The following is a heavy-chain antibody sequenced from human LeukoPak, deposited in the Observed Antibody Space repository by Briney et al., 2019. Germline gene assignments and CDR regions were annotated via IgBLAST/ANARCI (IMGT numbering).Heavy chain of an antibody. CDR1: GFTFDDYA. CDR3: AKGTKRGGFDY. Sequence: PGRSLRLSCAASGFTFDDYAMHWVRQAPGKGLEWVSGISWNSGSIGYADSVKGRFTISRDNAKNSLYLQMNSLRAEDTALYYCAKGTKRGGFDYWGQGTLVTVSS. V-gene: IGHV3-9*01. CDR2: ISWNSGSI. J-gene: IGHJ4*02. D-gene: IGHD3-10*01.